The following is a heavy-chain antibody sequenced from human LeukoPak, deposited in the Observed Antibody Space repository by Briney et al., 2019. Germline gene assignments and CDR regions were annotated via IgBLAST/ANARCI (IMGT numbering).Heavy chain of an antibody. Sequence: GGSLRLSCAASGFSFGDYSMTWVRQAPGKGLEWRSYIRSDSSAIYYAESVKGRFAISRDNARKSLYLQMNSLRVEDTAIYYCASREGYYYDSSGIALGIWGQGTLVTVSS. CDR3: ASREGYYYDSSGIALGI. CDR2: IRSDSSAI. D-gene: IGHD3-22*01. CDR1: GFSFGDYS. V-gene: IGHV3-48*01. J-gene: IGHJ4*02.